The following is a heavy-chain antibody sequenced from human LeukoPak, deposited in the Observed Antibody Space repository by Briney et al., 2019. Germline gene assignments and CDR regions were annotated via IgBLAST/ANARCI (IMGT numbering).Heavy chain of an antibody. J-gene: IGHJ3*02. CDR2: IIPIFGTA. D-gene: IGHD3-10*01. CDR1: GGTFSSYA. V-gene: IGHV1-69*05. CDR3: AREAPGGWAFDI. Sequence: GASVKVSCKASGGTFSSYAISWVRQAPGQGLEWMGGIIPIFGTANYAQKFQGRVTMTRDTSTSTVYMELSSLRSEDTAVYYCAREAPGGWAFDIWGQGTMVTVSS.